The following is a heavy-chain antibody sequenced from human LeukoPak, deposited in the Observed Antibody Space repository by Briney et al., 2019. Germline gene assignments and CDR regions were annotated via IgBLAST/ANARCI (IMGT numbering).Heavy chain of an antibody. CDR1: GGTFSSYA. CDR2: SIPIFGTA. V-gene: IGHV1-69*05. D-gene: IGHD6-6*01. J-gene: IGHJ4*02. Sequence: SVKVSCKASGGTFSSYAISWVRQAPGQGLEWMGGSIPIFGTANYAQKFQGRVTITTDESTSTAYMELSSLRSEDTAVYYCARVGSSSKEKPGRNYFDYWGQGTLVTVSS. CDR3: ARVGSSSKEKPGRNYFDY.